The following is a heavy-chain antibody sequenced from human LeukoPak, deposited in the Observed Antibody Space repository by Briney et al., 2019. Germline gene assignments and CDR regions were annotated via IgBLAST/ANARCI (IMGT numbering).Heavy chain of an antibody. CDR3: AREGTTTPYYFDY. CDR1: GGSISSSSYY. J-gene: IGHJ4*02. Sequence: PSETLSLTCTVSGGSISSSSYYWGWIRQPPGKGLEWIGSIYYSGSTYCNPSLKSRVTISVDTSKNQFSLKLISVTAADTAVYYCAREGTTTPYYFDYWGQGTLVTVSS. V-gene: IGHV4-39*07. D-gene: IGHD1-7*01. CDR2: IYYSGST.